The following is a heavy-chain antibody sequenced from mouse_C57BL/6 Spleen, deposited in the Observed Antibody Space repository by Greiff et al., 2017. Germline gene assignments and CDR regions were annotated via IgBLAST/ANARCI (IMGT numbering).Heavy chain of an antibody. CDR3: ARAYYDYDWYFDV. J-gene: IGHJ1*03. D-gene: IGHD2-4*01. CDR1: GYAFSSYW. CDR2: IYPGDGDT. V-gene: IGHV1-80*01. Sequence: QVQLKESGAELVKPGASVKISCKASGYAFSSYWMNWVKQRPGKGLAWIGQIYPGDGDTNYNGKFKGKATLTADKSSSTAYMQLSSLTSEDSAVYFCARAYYDYDWYFDVWGTGTTVTVSS.